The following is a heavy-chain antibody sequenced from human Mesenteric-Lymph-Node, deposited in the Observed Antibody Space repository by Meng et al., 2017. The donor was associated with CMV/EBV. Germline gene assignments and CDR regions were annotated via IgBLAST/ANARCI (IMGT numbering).Heavy chain of an antibody. J-gene: IGHJ5*02. CDR2: INSDGTTT. CDR3: ARDCSSNSCYRSGLDP. CDR1: GFTFSSYA. V-gene: IGHV3-74*01. D-gene: IGHD2-2*02. Sequence: GGSLRLSCAASGFTFSSYAMSWVRQAPGKGLVWVSRINSDGTTTNYADSVKGRFTISRDNAKNTLFLQMNSLRDEDTAVYYCARDCSSNSCYRSGLDPWGQGTLVTVSS.